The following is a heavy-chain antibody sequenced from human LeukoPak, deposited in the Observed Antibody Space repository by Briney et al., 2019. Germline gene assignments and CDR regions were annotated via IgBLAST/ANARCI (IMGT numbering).Heavy chain of an antibody. CDR1: GFIFEDYA. J-gene: IGHJ4*02. CDR2: ITSNSGYV. V-gene: IGHV3-9*03. Sequence: GGSLRLSCTVSGFIFEDYAMHWVRQVPGKGLEWVSSITSNSGYVAYADSVKGRFSISRDNAKNSLYLQMNSLRTEDMAVYYCVQDSYAISSSGSTFAYWGQGTLVTVSS. D-gene: IGHD2-2*01. CDR3: VQDSYAISSSGSTFAY.